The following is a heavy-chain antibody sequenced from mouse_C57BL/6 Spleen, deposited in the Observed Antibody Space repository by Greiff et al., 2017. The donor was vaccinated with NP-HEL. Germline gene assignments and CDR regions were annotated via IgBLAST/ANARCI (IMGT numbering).Heavy chain of an antibody. CDR1: GFSFNTYA. CDR3: VRQGDYLYYYAMDY. J-gene: IGHJ4*01. CDR2: IRSKSNNYAT. V-gene: IGHV10-1*01. D-gene: IGHD2-4*01. Sequence: GGGLVQPKGSLKLSCAASGFSFNTYAMNWVRQAPGKGLEWVARIRSKSNNYATYYADSVKDRFTISRDDSESMLYLQMNNLKTEDTAMYYCVRQGDYLYYYAMDYWGQGTSVTVSS.